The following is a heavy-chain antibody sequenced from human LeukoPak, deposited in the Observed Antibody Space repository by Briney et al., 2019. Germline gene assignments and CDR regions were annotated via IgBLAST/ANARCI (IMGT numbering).Heavy chain of an antibody. J-gene: IGHJ4*02. CDR3: ARGTLVVPAAIGGGYYFDY. D-gene: IGHD2-2*02. CDR2: MNPKSPGT. Sequence: ASVKVSCKASGYSFTAYYIHWVRQAPGQGLEWMGWMNPKSPGTNYAQKFQGRVTMTRDTSISTAYMELSSLTSDDSAVYYCARGTLVVPAAIGGGYYFDYWGQGTLVTVSS. V-gene: IGHV1-2*02. CDR1: GYSFTAYY.